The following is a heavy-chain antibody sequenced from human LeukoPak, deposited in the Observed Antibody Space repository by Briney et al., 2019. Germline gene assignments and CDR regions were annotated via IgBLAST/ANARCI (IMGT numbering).Heavy chain of an antibody. V-gene: IGHV3-23*01. J-gene: IGHJ4*02. D-gene: IGHD3-22*01. CDR3: AKRGVVIRVILVGFHKEAYYFDS. Sequence: GGSLRLSCAVSGITLSNYGMSWVRQAPGKGLGWVAGISDSGGRTNYADSVKGRFTISRDNPKNTLYLQMNSLRAEDTAVYFCAKRGVVIRVILVGFHKEAYYFDSWGQGALVTVSS. CDR1: GITLSNYG. CDR2: ISDSGGRT.